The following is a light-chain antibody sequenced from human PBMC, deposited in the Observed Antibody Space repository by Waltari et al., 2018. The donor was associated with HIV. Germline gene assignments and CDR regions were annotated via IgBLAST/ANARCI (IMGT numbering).Light chain of an antibody. Sequence: QQLPGTAPKVFIYRNSQRPSGVPDRFSGSKSGTSASLIISGLRSGDEADYYCASWDDSLNAFVFGTGTKVTVL. J-gene: IGLJ1*01. V-gene: IGLV1-47*01. CDR3: ASWDDSLNAFV. CDR2: RNS.